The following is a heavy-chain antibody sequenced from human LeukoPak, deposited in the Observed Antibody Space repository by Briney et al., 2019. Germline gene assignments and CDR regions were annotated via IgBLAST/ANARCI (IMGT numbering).Heavy chain of an antibody. CDR3: AKDPRVLNSGSSAPVFRGFDY. J-gene: IGHJ4*02. CDR2: ISYDGRNQ. V-gene: IGHV3-30*04. Sequence: GGSLRLSCAASGFTFSSYAMHWVRQAPGKGLEWVAVISYDGRNQYYADSVKGRFTISRDNSKNTLYLQMNSLRAEDTAVYYCAKDPRVLNSGSSAPVFRGFDYWGQGTLVTVSS. CDR1: GFTFSSYA. D-gene: IGHD3-10*01.